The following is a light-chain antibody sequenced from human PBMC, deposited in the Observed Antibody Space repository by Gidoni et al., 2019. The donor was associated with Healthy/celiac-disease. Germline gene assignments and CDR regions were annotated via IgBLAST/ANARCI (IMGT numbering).Light chain of an antibody. CDR1: QSISSY. J-gene: IGKJ5*01. CDR3: QQSYSTPLT. CDR2: DAS. Sequence: DIQMTQSPSSLSASVGERVTITCRASQSISSYLNWYQQKPGKAPKLLIYDASSLQSGVPSRFSGSGSGTDFTLTISSLQPEDFATYYCQQSYSTPLTFGQXTRLEIK. V-gene: IGKV1-39*01.